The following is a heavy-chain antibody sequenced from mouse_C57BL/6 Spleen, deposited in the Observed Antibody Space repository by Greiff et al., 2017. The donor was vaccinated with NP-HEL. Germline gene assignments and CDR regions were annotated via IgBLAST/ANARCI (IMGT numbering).Heavy chain of an antibody. Sequence: EVQLQQSGPELVKPGASVKISCKASGYTFTDYYMNWVKQSHGKSLEWIGDINPNNGGTSYNQKFKGKATLTVDKSSSTAYMELRSLTSEDSAVYYCARDRGYFDVWGTGTTVTVSS. CDR2: INPNNGGT. J-gene: IGHJ1*03. V-gene: IGHV1-26*01. CDR3: ARDRGYFDV. CDR1: GYTFTDYY.